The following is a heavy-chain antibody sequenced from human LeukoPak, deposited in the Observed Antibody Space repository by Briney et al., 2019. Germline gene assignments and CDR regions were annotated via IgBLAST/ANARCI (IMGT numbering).Heavy chain of an antibody. CDR2: ISYDGNDK. J-gene: IGHJ6*04. V-gene: IGHV3-30*18. CDR3: VKGGDYDILTGYRSYYGVDD. CDR1: GFTFSGYG. Sequence: SGGSLRLSCAGSGFTFSGYGMHWVRQAPGKGLEWVAVISYDGNDKDYADSVKGRFTISRDNSKNTLYLQVNSLRAEDTAVYYCVKGGDYDILTGYRSYYGVDDWGKGTTVTVSS. D-gene: IGHD3-9*01.